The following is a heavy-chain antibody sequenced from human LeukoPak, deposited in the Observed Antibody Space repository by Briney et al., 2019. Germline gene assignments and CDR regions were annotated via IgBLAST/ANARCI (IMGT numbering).Heavy chain of an antibody. CDR1: GFIVSNNY. V-gene: IGHV3-53*01. Sequence: PGGSLRLSCKASGFIVSNNYMTWVRQAPGKGLEWVSVIYSGGTTYYGDSVEGRFTISRDNSRNTLNLQMNSLRAEDTAVYFCARGQSGDPAFDIWGQGTMVTVSS. J-gene: IGHJ3*02. CDR2: IYSGGTT. D-gene: IGHD4-17*01. CDR3: ARGQSGDPAFDI.